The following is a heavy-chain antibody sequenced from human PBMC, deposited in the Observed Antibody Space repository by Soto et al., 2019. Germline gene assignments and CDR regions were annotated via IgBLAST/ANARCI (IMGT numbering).Heavy chain of an antibody. CDR2: ISGSGNTI. CDR1: GFSFRDYY. J-gene: IGHJ5*02. V-gene: IGHV3-11*01. D-gene: IGHD3-22*01. CDR3: ARDRLPMVVVVMGWFDP. Sequence: QVQLVESGGALVKPGGSLRLSCAASGFSFRDYYMSWIRQAPWKGLEWISYISGSGNTIYYADSVKGRFIISRDNAKNSLFLQMNSLRADDTAVYYCARDRLPMVVVVMGWFDPWGQGTLVTVSS.